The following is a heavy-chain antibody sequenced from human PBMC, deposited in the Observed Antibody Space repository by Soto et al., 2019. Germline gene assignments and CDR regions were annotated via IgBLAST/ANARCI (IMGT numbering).Heavy chain of an antibody. Sequence: EMQLLESGGILVHPGGSLRLSCAASGFTFSSYAMTWVRQAPGKGLEWVSAISGGGDSIYYADSVKGRFTISRDQSKNTLYLQMHSLRAEDTAVYFCAKESDNGADRYYFDYWGQGTLVTVSS. J-gene: IGHJ4*02. V-gene: IGHV3-23*01. CDR1: GFTFSSYA. D-gene: IGHD2-8*01. CDR2: ISGGGDSI. CDR3: AKESDNGADRYYFDY.